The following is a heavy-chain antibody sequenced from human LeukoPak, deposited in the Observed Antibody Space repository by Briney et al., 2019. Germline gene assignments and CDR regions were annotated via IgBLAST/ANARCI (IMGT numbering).Heavy chain of an antibody. V-gene: IGHV3-23*01. CDR3: AKVGRYCTNGVCYDAFDI. CDR2: ISGSGSST. Sequence: GGSLRLSCAASGFTFSSYAMSWVCQAPGKGLEWVSAISGSGSSTYYADSVKGRFTISRDNSKNTLYLQMNSLRAEDTAVYYCAKVGRYCTNGVCYDAFDIWGQGTMVTVSS. J-gene: IGHJ3*02. CDR1: GFTFSSYA. D-gene: IGHD2-8*01.